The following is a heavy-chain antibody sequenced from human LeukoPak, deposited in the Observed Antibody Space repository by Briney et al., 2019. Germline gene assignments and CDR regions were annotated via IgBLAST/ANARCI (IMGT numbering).Heavy chain of an antibody. CDR2: IYHSGST. CDR1: GYSISSGYY. CDR3: ARREDFWSGSPWFDP. Sequence: SGTLSLTCAVSGYSISSGYYGGWIRQPPGKGLGWIGSIYHSGSTYYNPSLKSRVTISVDTSKNQFSLKLSSVTAADTAVYYCARREDFWSGSPWFDPWGQGTLVTVSS. D-gene: IGHD3-3*01. V-gene: IGHV4-38-2*01. J-gene: IGHJ5*02.